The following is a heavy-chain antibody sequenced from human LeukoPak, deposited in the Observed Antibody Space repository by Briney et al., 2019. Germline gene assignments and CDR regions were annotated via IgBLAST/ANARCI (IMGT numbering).Heavy chain of an antibody. CDR3: ASVGRNWEKP. CDR1: GGSISSSSYY. D-gene: IGHD7-27*01. V-gene: IGHV4-39*01. CDR2: IYYSGST. J-gene: IGHJ5*02. Sequence: SETLYLTCTVSGGSISSSSYYRGWIRQPPGKGLEWIGSIYYSGSTYYNPSLKSRVTISVDTSKNQFSLKLSSVTAADTAVYYCASVGRNWEKPWGQGTLVTVSS.